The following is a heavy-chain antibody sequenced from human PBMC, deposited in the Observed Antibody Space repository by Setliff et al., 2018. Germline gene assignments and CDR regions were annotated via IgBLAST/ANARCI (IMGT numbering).Heavy chain of an antibody. J-gene: IGHJ4*02. Sequence: EASVKVSCKASGYTFSNYGISWVRQAPGQGLEWMGWISAYNGYIIYAQRLQGRVTMTTDTSTSTAYMEVRSLRSDDTAVYYCARSQYSSRWYVIGAFDYWGQGALVNVSS. CDR1: GYTFSNYG. V-gene: IGHV1-18*01. D-gene: IGHD6-13*01. CDR2: ISAYNGYI. CDR3: ARSQYSSRWYVIGAFDY.